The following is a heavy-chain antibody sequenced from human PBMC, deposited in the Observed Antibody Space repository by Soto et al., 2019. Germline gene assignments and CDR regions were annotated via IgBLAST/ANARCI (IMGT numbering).Heavy chain of an antibody. D-gene: IGHD2-21*02. CDR1: GGSISSYY. CDR3: ARHRDLFDY. J-gene: IGHJ4*02. CDR2: IYYSGST. V-gene: IGHV4-59*08. Sequence: SETLSLTCTVSGGSISSYYGSWIRQPPGKGLEWIGYIYYSGSTNYNPSLKSRVTISVDTSKNQFSLKLSSVTATDTAVYYCARHRDLFDYWGQGTLVTVSS.